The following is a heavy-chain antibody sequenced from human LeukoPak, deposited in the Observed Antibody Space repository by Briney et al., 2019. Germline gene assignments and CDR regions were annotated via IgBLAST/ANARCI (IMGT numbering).Heavy chain of an antibody. J-gene: IGHJ4*02. Sequence: NPSQTLSLTCTVSGGSISSGDCYWSWIRQPPGKGLEWIGYIYYSGSTYYNPSLKSRVTISVDTSKNQFSLKLSSVTAADTAVYYCARDLYDSSGYFDYWGQGTLVTVSS. CDR1: GGSISSGDCY. D-gene: IGHD3-22*01. V-gene: IGHV4-30-4*01. CDR3: ARDLYDSSGYFDY. CDR2: IYYSGST.